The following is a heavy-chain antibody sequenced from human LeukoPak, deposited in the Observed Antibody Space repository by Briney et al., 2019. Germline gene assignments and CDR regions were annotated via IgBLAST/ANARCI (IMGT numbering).Heavy chain of an antibody. Sequence: SETLSLTCTVSSGSISSYYWSWIRQPPGKGLEWIGYIYYSGSTNYNPSLKSRVTISVDTSKNQFSLKLSSVTAADTAVYYCARYDVVEGYYFDYWGQGTLVTVSS. J-gene: IGHJ4*02. CDR1: SGSISSYY. V-gene: IGHV4-59*01. CDR3: ARYDVVEGYYFDY. D-gene: IGHD2-21*01. CDR2: IYYSGST.